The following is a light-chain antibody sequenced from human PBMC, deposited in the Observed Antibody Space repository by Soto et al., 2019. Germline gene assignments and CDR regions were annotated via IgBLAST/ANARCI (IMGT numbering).Light chain of an antibody. Sequence: EIVLTQSPATLSLSPGEMATLSCRASQSVTRYLAWYQQKPGQAPRFLIFDASNRATGVPARFSGSGSGTDFTLTISSLEPEDFAVYYCQQRDTWPITFGQGTRLEIK. CDR3: QQRDTWPIT. J-gene: IGKJ5*01. V-gene: IGKV3-11*01. CDR1: QSVTRY. CDR2: DAS.